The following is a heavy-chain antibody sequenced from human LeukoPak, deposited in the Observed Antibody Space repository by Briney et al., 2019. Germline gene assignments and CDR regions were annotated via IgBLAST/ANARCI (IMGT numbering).Heavy chain of an antibody. CDR2: ISDYNGNT. V-gene: IGHV1-18*01. D-gene: IGHD5-18*01. CDR3: ARGGGYSYGSAFDY. Sequence: ASVKVSCKASGGTFSSYAISWVRQAPGQGLEWMGWISDYNGNTNYAQKLQGRVTMTTDTSTSTAYMDLRSMRSDDTAVYYCARGGGYSYGSAFDYWGQGTLVTVSS. CDR1: GGTFSSYA. J-gene: IGHJ4*02.